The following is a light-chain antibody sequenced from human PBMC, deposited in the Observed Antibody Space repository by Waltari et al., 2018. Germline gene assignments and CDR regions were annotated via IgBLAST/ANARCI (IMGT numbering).Light chain of an antibody. J-gene: IGKJ3*01. CDR1: QGVSSY. CDR2: YAS. V-gene: IGKV3-11*01. CDR3: HQRSNWPLA. Sequence: EIVLTQSPATLSLSPGERATLSCRASQGVSSYLAWYQQKPGQAPRLLIYYASNRATGIPARFSGSGSGTDFTLTISSLEPEDFAVYYCHQRSNWPLAFGPGTKVDIK.